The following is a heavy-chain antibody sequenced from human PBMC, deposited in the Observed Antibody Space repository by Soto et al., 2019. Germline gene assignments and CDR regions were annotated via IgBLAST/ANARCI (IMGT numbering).Heavy chain of an antibody. Sequence: QVQLVQSGAEVKKPGSSVKVSCKASGGTFSSYAISWVRQAPGQGLEWMGGIIPIFGTANYAQKFQGRVTITADKSTSTAYMELSSLRSEDTAVYYCARDLPYYDFWSGYYTVDGRWFDPWGQGTLVTVSS. V-gene: IGHV1-69*06. CDR2: IIPIFGTA. CDR1: GGTFSSYA. J-gene: IGHJ5*02. D-gene: IGHD3-3*01. CDR3: ARDLPYYDFWSGYYTVDGRWFDP.